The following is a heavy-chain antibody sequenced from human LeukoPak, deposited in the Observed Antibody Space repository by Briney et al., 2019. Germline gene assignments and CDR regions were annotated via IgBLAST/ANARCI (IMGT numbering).Heavy chain of an antibody. J-gene: IGHJ5*02. V-gene: IGHV4-39*02. CDR1: GGSISSSSYY. Sequence: PSETLSLTCTVSGGSISSSSYYWGWLRQPPGKGLEWIGSIYYSGSTYYNPSLKSRVTISVDTSKNQFSLKLSSVTAADTAVYYCAREWPYYYGSGSRPNWFDPWGQGTLVTVPS. CDR3: AREWPYYYGSGSRPNWFDP. D-gene: IGHD3-10*01. CDR2: IYYSGST.